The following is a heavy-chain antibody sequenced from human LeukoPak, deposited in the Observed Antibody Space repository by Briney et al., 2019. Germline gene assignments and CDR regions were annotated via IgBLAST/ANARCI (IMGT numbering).Heavy chain of an antibody. CDR2: ISHSGTTI. D-gene: IGHD1-1*01. CDR1: GFTFSDYY. CDR3: ARTGPLKYYFDY. V-gene: IGHV3-11*01. Sequence: GGSLKLSCAAAGFTFSDYYTSWIRQAPGKGLEWLSYISHSGTTIYYADSVKGRFSISRDNSMNSLTLQMNRLRAEDTAVYYCARTGPLKYYFDYWGHGTLVTVSS. J-gene: IGHJ4*01.